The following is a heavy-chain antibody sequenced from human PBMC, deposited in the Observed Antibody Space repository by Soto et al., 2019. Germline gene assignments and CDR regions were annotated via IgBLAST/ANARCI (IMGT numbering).Heavy chain of an antibody. D-gene: IGHD1-26*01. J-gene: IGHJ4*02. Sequence: PGGSLRLSCAASGFTFSSYSMNWVRQAPGKGLEWVSSISSSSSYIYYADSVKGRFTISRDNAKNSLYLQMNSLRAEDTAVYYCARGKWVGATTDYWGQGTLVTFSS. CDR2: ISSSSSYI. CDR3: ARGKWVGATTDY. V-gene: IGHV3-21*01. CDR1: GFTFSSYS.